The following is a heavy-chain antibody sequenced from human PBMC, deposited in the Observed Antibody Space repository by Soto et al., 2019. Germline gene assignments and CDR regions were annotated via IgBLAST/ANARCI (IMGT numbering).Heavy chain of an antibody. V-gene: IGHV1-69*13. D-gene: IGHD2-2*01. CDR3: ASSVVTAATYYYYGMDV. CDR1: GSTFSSYA. Sequence: VASVKVSCKASGSTFSSYAISWVRQAPGQGLEWMGGIIPIFGTANYAQKFQGRVTITADESTSTAYMELSSLRSEDTAVYYCASSVVTAATYYYYGMDVWGQGTTVTVSS. J-gene: IGHJ6*02. CDR2: IIPIFGTA.